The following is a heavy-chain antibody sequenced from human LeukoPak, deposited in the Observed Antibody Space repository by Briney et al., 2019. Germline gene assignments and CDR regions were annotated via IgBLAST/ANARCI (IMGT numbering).Heavy chain of an antibody. Sequence: ASVKVSCKASGGTFSSYAISWVRQAPGQGLECMGGIIPIFGTANYAQKFQGRVTITADKSTSTAYMELSSLRSEDTAVYYCARSRADYDILTGYPYYFDYWGQGTLVTVSS. CDR2: IIPIFGTA. D-gene: IGHD3-9*01. CDR3: ARSRADYDILTGYPYYFDY. J-gene: IGHJ4*02. V-gene: IGHV1-69*06. CDR1: GGTFSSYA.